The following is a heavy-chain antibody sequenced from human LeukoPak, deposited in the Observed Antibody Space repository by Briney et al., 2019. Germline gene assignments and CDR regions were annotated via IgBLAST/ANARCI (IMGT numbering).Heavy chain of an antibody. CDR3: ARAGLRSCVGSTCYSHHMDV. CDR2: ISSSSSYI. CDR1: GFTFSSYS. D-gene: IGHD2-15*01. V-gene: IGHV3-21*01. J-gene: IGHJ6*03. Sequence: GGSLRLSCAASGFTFSSYSMNWVRQAPGKGLEWVSSISSSSSYIYYADSVKGRFTISRDNAKNSLYLQMNSLRAEDTTVYYCARAGLRSCVGSTCYSHHMDVWGKGTTVTVSS.